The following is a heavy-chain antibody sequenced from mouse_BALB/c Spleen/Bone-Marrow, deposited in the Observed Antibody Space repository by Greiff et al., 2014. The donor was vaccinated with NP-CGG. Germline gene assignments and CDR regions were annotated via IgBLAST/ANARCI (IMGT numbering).Heavy chain of an antibody. CDR1: GYSFSGYN. CDR2: IDPYYGDT. J-gene: IGHJ1*01. CDR3: ARKAYYTNWWYFGV. Sequence: LVESGPELEKPGASVKISCKASGYSFSGYNLNWVKQSNGQSLEWIGNIDPYYGDTTYNQEFKGKATLTVDRSSSTAYMQLKSLTSEDSAVYYCARKAYYTNWWYFGVWGAGTTVTVSS. D-gene: IGHD2-5*01. V-gene: IGHV1-39*01.